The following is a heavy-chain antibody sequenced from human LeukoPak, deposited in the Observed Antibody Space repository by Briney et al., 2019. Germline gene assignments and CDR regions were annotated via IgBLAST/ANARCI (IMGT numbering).Heavy chain of an antibody. CDR1: GYTLTELS. CDR3: ARLRADAGSGHNWFDP. D-gene: IGHD1-26*01. V-gene: IGHV1-24*01. CDR2: IIPIVNRA. Sequence: ASVKVSCKVSGYTLTELSMHWVRQAPGKGLEWMGRIIPIVNRANSAQRFQGRVTITADTSTNTVYMELSSLRSDDTAVYYCARLRADAGSGHNWFDPWGQGTPVTVSS. J-gene: IGHJ5*02.